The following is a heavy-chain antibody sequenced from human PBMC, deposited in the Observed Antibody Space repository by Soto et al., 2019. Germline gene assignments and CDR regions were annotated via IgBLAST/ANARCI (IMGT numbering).Heavy chain of an antibody. CDR3: ARESSLGYRFFDF. CDR2: IYHGGST. J-gene: IGHJ4*02. Sequence: QLHLQESGSGLVKPSQTLSLTCGVSGDSISSGGSSWNWLRQPPGKGLEWIGNIYHGGSTYYNPSLQSRVTISVDKSKNQFSLKLSSVTAADTAVYYCARESSLGYRFFDFWGQGTLVTVSS. D-gene: IGHD5-12*01. V-gene: IGHV4-30-2*01. CDR1: GDSISSGGSS.